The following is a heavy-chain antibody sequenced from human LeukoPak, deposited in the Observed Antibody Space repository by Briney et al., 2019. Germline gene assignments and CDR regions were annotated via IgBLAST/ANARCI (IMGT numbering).Heavy chain of an antibody. CDR1: GYTFTSYY. J-gene: IGHJ4*02. Sequence: ASVKVSCKASGYTFTSYYMHWVRQAPGQGLEWMGIINPSGGSTSYAQKFQGGVTMTRDMSTSTVYMELSSLRSEDTAVYYCARESSGWYFDYWGQGTLVTVSS. D-gene: IGHD6-19*01. CDR3: ARESSGWYFDY. V-gene: IGHV1-46*01. CDR2: INPSGGST.